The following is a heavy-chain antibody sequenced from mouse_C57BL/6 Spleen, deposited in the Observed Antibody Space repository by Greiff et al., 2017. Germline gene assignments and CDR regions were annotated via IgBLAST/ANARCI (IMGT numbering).Heavy chain of an antibody. D-gene: IGHD2-5*01. CDR3: ASSPPYDSNWGAY. CDR1: GYTFTSYW. Sequence: QVQLQQPGAELVKPGASVKMSCKASGYTFTSYWITWVKQRPGQGLEWIGDIYPGSGSTNYNEKFKSKATLTVDTSSSTAYMQLSSLTAEDSAVYYCASSPPYDSNWGAYWGQGTLVTVSA. CDR2: IYPGSGST. V-gene: IGHV1-55*01. J-gene: IGHJ3*01.